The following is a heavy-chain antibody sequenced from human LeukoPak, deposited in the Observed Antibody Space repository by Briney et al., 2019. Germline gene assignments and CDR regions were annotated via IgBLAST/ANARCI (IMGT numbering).Heavy chain of an antibody. Sequence: TSETLSLTCTVSGGSISSSSHYWAWIRQSPGKGGAWIVSIYYAGNPYYNPSLQSRVTISVDTSKTQFSLKVNSVTAADTAIYYCARHDGESYYGRWSDPWGQGTLVTVSS. J-gene: IGHJ5*02. CDR2: IYYAGNP. CDR3: ARHDGESYYGRWSDP. CDR1: GGSISSSSHY. D-gene: IGHD3-10*02. V-gene: IGHV4-39*01.